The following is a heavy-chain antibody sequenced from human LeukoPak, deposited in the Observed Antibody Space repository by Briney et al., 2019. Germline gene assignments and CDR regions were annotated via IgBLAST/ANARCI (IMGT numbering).Heavy chain of an antibody. V-gene: IGHV4-34*01. CDR3: ARAIQQWPVRSWFDP. D-gene: IGHD6-19*01. CDR2: INHSGST. J-gene: IGHJ5*02. Sequence: PSETLSLTCAVYGGSFSGYYWSWIRQPPGKGLEWIGEINHSGSTNYNPSLKSRVTISVDTSKNQFSLKLSSVTAADTAVYYCARAIQQWPVRSWFDPWGQGTLVTVSS. CDR1: GGSFSGYY.